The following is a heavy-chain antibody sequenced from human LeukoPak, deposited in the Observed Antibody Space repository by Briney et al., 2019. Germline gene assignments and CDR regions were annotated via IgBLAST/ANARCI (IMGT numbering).Heavy chain of an antibody. V-gene: IGHV3-21*01. J-gene: IGHJ4*02. CDR3: ARVDSNYVFDY. Sequence: ETLSLTCTVSGGSISSSSYYCGWVRQAPGKGLEWVSSISSSSSYIYYADSVKGRFTISRDNAKNSLYLQMNSLRAEDTAVYYCARVDSNYVFDYWGQGTLVTVSS. CDR1: GGSISSSS. D-gene: IGHD4-11*01. CDR2: ISSSSSYI.